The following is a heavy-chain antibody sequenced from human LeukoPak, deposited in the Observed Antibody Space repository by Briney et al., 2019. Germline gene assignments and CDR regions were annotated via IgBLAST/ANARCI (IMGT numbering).Heavy chain of an antibody. Sequence: GGSLRLSCAASGFTFTSHSLNWVRQAPGKGLEWVSSISSSSSYIYYADSLKGRFTISRDNAKNSLYLQMSSLRAEDTAVYYCVRHRTASDYWGQGALVTVSS. D-gene: IGHD1-1*01. CDR2: ISSSSSYI. CDR1: GFTFTSHS. V-gene: IGHV3-21*01. J-gene: IGHJ4*02. CDR3: VRHRTASDY.